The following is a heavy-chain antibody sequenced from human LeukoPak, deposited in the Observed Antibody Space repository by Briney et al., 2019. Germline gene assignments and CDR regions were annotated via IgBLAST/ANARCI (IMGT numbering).Heavy chain of an antibody. Sequence: ASVKVSCKTSGYTFTSYYMHWMRQAPGHGLEWMGWISGHSGNTNYAQKFQDRATMTTDTSTSTAYMELRSLRFDDTAVYYCARDFAWGSGGAPIDDNWLDPWGQGILVTVSS. CDR2: ISGHSGNT. CDR1: GYTFTSYY. J-gene: IGHJ5*02. D-gene: IGHD7-27*01. CDR3: ARDFAWGSGGAPIDDNWLDP. V-gene: IGHV1-18*04.